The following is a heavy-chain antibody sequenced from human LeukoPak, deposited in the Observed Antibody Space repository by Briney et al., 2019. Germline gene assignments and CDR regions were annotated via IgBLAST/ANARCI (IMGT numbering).Heavy chain of an antibody. CDR2: ISASGGST. D-gene: IGHD3-10*01. J-gene: IGHJ4*02. Sequence: PGGSLRLSCAPSGFTFSSYAMTWVRQAPGKGLEWVSAISASGGSTYYADSVKGRFTISRDNSKNTLYLQMNSLRAEDTAVYYCARDGSGSYYSFDYWGQGTLVTVSS. CDR1: GFTFSSYA. V-gene: IGHV3-23*01. CDR3: ARDGSGSYYSFDY.